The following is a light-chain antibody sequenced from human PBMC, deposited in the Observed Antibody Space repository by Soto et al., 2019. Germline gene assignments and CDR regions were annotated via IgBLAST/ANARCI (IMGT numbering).Light chain of an antibody. J-gene: IGLJ1*01. CDR1: SANIGAGYD. CDR3: QAYDSSLRGDV. Sequence: QSVLTQPPPVSGAPGQRVLISCTGTSANIGAGYDVSWYQQLPGKAPKLLMYAFTTRPSGVPDRFSGSKSGTSASLAVTGLQVDDEAEYSCQAYDSSLRGDVFGAGTTLTVL. V-gene: IGLV1-40*01. CDR2: AFT.